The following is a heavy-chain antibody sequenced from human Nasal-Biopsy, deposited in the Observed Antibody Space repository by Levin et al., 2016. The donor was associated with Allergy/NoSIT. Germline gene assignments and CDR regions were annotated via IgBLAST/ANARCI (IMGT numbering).Heavy chain of an antibody. CDR2: IYRSGST. CDR3: ARAKGDY. CDR1: GASIGGDVYY. Sequence: LRLSCTVSGASIGGDVYYWSWIRHHPVKGLEWIGHIYRSGSTYYTPSLKSRLTISVDTSKNQFSLRLNSVTAADTAVYYCARAKGDYWGQGLLVTVSS. V-gene: IGHV4-31*03. J-gene: IGHJ4*02.